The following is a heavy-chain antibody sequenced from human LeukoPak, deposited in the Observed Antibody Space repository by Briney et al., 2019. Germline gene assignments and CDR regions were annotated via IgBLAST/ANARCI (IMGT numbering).Heavy chain of an antibody. D-gene: IGHD3-9*01. CDR3: ARGRELRYFDWLPDFDY. J-gene: IGHJ4*02. Sequence: ASVKVSCKASGYTFTSYDINWVRQATGQGLEWMGWMNPNSGNTGYAQKFQGRVTITRNTSISTAYMELSSLRSEDTAVYYCARGRELRYFDWLPDFDYWGQGTLVTVSS. CDR2: MNPNSGNT. CDR1: GYTFTSYD. V-gene: IGHV1-8*03.